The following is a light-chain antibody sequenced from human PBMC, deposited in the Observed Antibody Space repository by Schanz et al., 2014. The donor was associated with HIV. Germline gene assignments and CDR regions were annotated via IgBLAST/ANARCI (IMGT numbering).Light chain of an antibody. J-gene: IGLJ1*01. Sequence: QSALTQPASVSGSPGQSITISCTGASSDVGSYNLVSWYQQHPGKAPKLMIYDVTKRPSGVSNRFSASKSANTASLTISGLQAEDEADYYCSSYTSSTTYVFGTGTKVTVL. CDR1: SSDVGSYNL. CDR2: DVT. V-gene: IGLV2-14*02. CDR3: SSYTSSTTYV.